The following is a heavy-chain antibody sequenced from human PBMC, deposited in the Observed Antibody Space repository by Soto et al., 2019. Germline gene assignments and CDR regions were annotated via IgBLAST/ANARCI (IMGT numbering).Heavy chain of an antibody. V-gene: IGHV3-21*01. CDR1: GFTFKLYT. CDR2: CTPSSSSI. D-gene: IGHD6-13*01. J-gene: IGHJ4*02. Sequence: EVQLVESGGGLVKPGGSLRLSCAASGFTFKLYTMHWVRQALGKGLEWVSFCTPSSSSISYADSVEGRFTISRDNARNSLYLQIHNLRAEDTAVYYCARDAASSLDHWGQGTLVTVSS. CDR3: ARDAASSLDH.